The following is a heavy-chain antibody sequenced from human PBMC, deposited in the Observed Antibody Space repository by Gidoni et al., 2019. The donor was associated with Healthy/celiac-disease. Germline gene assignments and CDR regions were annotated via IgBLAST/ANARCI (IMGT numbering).Heavy chain of an antibody. V-gene: IGHV1-69*01. Sequence: QVQLVQSGAEVKKPGSSVKVSCKASGGTFSSYAISWVRQAPGQGLEWMGGIIPIFGTANYAQKFQGRVTITADESTSTAYMELSSLRSEDTAVYYCAREGMGGIFGVVQYYYYGMDVWGQGTTVTVSS. D-gene: IGHD3-3*02. J-gene: IGHJ6*02. CDR1: GGTFSSYA. CDR3: AREGMGGIFGVVQYYYYGMDV. CDR2: IIPIFGTA.